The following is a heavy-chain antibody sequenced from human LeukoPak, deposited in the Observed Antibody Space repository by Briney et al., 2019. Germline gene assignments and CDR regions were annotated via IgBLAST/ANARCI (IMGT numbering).Heavy chain of an antibody. D-gene: IGHD3-9*01. J-gene: IGHJ4*02. CDR3: GKTDIYFSPIDY. Sequence: PSETLSLTCAVSGVSISTSEWWIWVRQPPGQGLEWIGEIHRDGRTRYNPSLTSRVTMSMDYSKNQFSLNVRFVTAADTAIYYCGKTDIYFSPIDYWGPGSLVTVS. CDR2: IHRDGRT. V-gene: IGHV4-4*02. CDR1: GVSISTSEW.